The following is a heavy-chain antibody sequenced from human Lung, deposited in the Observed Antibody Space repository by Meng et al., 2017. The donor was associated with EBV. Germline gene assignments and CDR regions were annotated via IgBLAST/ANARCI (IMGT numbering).Heavy chain of an antibody. Sequence: KLQESGQGLCKPPATLSFTCTVSGGSISSSSHYWDWIRQSPGKGLQWIGSIHYSGRTSYNPSLKSRVTISVDTSKNQFSLKLSSVVAADTAVYYCAREVPMIVMNWLDPWGQGTLVTVSS. CDR1: GGSISSSSHY. CDR3: AREVPMIVMNWLDP. J-gene: IGHJ5*02. D-gene: IGHD3-22*01. V-gene: IGHV4-39*07. CDR2: IHYSGRT.